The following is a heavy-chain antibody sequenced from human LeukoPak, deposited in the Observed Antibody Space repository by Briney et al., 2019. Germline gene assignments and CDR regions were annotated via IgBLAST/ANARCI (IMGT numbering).Heavy chain of an antibody. J-gene: IGHJ5*02. CDR1: GFRFGSYT. CDR3: ARMNLRGFDP. V-gene: IGHV3-7*01. CDR2: MDEYGSEI. D-gene: IGHD1-14*01. Sequence: GGSLRLSCAASGFRFGSYTMSWVRQAPGKGLEWVTYMDEYGSEIFYVDSVRGRFTISRDNAKNSLYLQMNSLRAEDTAVYYCARMNLRGFDPWGQGTLVTVSS.